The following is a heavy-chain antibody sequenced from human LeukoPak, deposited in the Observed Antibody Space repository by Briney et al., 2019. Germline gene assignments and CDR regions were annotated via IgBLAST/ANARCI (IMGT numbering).Heavy chain of an antibody. CDR2: IIPILGIA. V-gene: IGHV1-69*04. CDR1: GYTFTSYG. J-gene: IGHJ5*02. Sequence: SVKVSCKASGYTFTSYGISWVRQAPGQRLEWMGRIIPILGIANYAQKFQGRVTITADKSTSTAYMELSSLRSEDTAVYYCARVQSGTPFDPWGQGTLVTVSS. CDR3: ARVQSGTPFDP. D-gene: IGHD1-7*01.